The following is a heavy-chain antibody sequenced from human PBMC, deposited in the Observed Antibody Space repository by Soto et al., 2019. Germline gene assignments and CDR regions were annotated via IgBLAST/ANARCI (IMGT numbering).Heavy chain of an antibody. V-gene: IGHV1-8*01. J-gene: IGHJ6*03. D-gene: IGHD2-2*01. Sequence: QVQLVQSGAEVKKPGASVKVSCKASGYTFTSYDINWVRQATGQGLEWMGWMNPNSGNTGYAQKIQGRVTMTRNTPISTAYMELSSLRSEDTALYYCARDAVGVVVVPAAIGRAGYYYYYMDVWGKGTTVTVSS. CDR1: GYTFTSYD. CDR2: MNPNSGNT. CDR3: ARDAVGVVVVPAAIGRAGYYYYYMDV.